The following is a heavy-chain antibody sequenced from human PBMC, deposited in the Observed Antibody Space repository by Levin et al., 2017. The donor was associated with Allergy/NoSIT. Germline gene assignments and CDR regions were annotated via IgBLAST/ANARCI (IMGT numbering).Heavy chain of an antibody. Sequence: HTGGSLRLSCAASGFTFSSYWMSWVRQAPGKGLEWVANIKQDGSEKYYVDSVKGRFTISRDNAKNSLYLQMNSLRAEDTAVYYCASSTRQSDFDYWGQGTLVTVSS. J-gene: IGHJ4*02. D-gene: IGHD2-2*01. CDR3: ASSTRQSDFDY. V-gene: IGHV3-7*01. CDR2: IKQDGSEK. CDR1: GFTFSSYW.